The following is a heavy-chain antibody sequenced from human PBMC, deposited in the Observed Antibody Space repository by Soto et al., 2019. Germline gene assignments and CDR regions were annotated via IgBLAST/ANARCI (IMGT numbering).Heavy chain of an antibody. CDR1: GFTFSDYY. D-gene: IGHD3-9*01. CDR3: ARTYYDILTGQEDLHGMDV. CDR2: ISSSGSTI. Sequence: PGGSLRLSCAASGFTFSDYYMSWIRQATGKALEWVSYISSSGSTIYYADSVKGRFTISRDNAKNSLYLQMNSLRAEDTAVYYCARTYYDILTGQEDLHGMDVWGQGTTVTVSS. J-gene: IGHJ6*02. V-gene: IGHV3-11*01.